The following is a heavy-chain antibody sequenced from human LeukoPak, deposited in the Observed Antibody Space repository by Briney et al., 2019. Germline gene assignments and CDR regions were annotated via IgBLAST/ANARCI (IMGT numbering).Heavy chain of an antibody. V-gene: IGHV3-66*01. J-gene: IGHJ4*02. D-gene: IGHD5-24*01. CDR2: IYRGANT. CDR1: GFNVSSNF. Sequence: PGGSLRLSCAASGFNVSSNFMSWVRQAPGKGPEWVSIIYRGANTYYADSVKGRFTISRDNSKNMLYLQMNSLRADDTAVYYCAREMATVRGLGFEYWGQGTLVTVSP. CDR3: AREMATVRGLGFEY.